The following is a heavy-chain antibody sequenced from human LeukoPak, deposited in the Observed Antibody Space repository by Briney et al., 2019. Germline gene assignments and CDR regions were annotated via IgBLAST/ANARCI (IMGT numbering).Heavy chain of an antibody. J-gene: IGHJ4*02. Sequence: SETLSLTCSVSGGSISSGNYHWSWIRQPAGKGLEWIGRIYSSGTTNYNPSFKSRATISEDTSKNQFSLKLTSVTAADTAVYYCARDPVVAATPSGGDYWGQGTLVTVSS. CDR3: ARDPVVAATPSGGDY. D-gene: IGHD2-15*01. CDR2: IYSSGTT. V-gene: IGHV4-61*02. CDR1: GGSISSGNYH.